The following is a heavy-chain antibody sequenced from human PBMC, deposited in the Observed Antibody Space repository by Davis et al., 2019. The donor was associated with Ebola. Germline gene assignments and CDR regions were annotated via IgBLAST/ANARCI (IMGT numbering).Heavy chain of an antibody. Sequence: MPSETLSLTCAVYGGSFSGYYWSWIRQPPGKGLEWIGYIYYSGSTNYNPSLKSRVTISVDTSKNQFSLKLSSVTAADTAVYYCARETTVTTSGYYGMDVWGQGTTVTVSS. V-gene: IGHV4-34*11. CDR3: ARETTVTTSGYYGMDV. CDR2: IYYSGST. CDR1: GGSFSGYY. D-gene: IGHD4-11*01. J-gene: IGHJ6*02.